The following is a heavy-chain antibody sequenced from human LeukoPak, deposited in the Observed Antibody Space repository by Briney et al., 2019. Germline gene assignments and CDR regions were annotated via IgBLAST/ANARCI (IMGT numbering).Heavy chain of an antibody. Sequence: GGSLRLSCAASGFTFSSYGMHWVRQAPGKGLEWVAVIPYDGSNKYYADSVKGRFTISRDNSKNTLYLQMNSLRAEDTAVYYCAKGGILTGYQFDYWGQGTLVTVSS. V-gene: IGHV3-30*02. J-gene: IGHJ4*02. CDR3: AKGGILTGYQFDY. CDR2: IPYDGSNK. CDR1: GFTFSSYG. D-gene: IGHD3-9*01.